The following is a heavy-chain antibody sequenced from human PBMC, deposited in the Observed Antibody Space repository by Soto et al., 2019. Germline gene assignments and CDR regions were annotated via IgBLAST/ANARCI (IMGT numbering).Heavy chain of an antibody. J-gene: IGHJ6*02. D-gene: IGHD3-9*01. V-gene: IGHV3-15*07. CDR2: IKSKTDGGTT. Sequence: SLRLSCAASGFTFSNSWMNWVRQAPGKGLEWVGRIKSKTDGGTTDYAAPVKGRFTISRDDSKNTLYLQMNSLKTEDTAVYYCTTDGVRYFDWLASYYYYGMDVWGQGTTVTVSS. CDR3: TTDGVRYFDWLASYYYYGMDV. CDR1: GFTFSNSW.